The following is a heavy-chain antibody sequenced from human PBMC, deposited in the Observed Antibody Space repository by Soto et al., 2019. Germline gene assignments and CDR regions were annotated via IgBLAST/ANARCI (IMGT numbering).Heavy chain of an antibody. CDR3: ARDLGITMVRGVISWFDP. J-gene: IGHJ5*02. V-gene: IGHV1-69*13. Sequence: SVKVSCKASGYTFTNNGINWVRQATGQGLEWMGGIIPIFGTANYAQKFQGRVTITADESTSTAYMELSSLRSEDTAVYYCARDLGITMVRGVISWFDPWGQGTLVTVSS. CDR1: GYTFTNNG. D-gene: IGHD3-10*01. CDR2: IIPIFGTA.